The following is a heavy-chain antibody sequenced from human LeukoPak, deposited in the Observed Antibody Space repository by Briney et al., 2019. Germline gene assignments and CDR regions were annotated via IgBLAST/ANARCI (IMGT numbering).Heavy chain of an antibody. D-gene: IGHD3-22*01. Sequence: SETLSLTCAVYDGSFSGYYWSWNRQPAGKGLEWIGHIYTSGSTNYNPSLKSRVTMSVDTSKNQFSLKLSSVTAADTAVYYCARGVYYYDSSGYYVGTHDPWGQGTLVTVSS. CDR3: ARGVYYYDSSGYYVGTHDP. CDR2: IYTSGST. CDR1: DGSFSGYY. V-gene: IGHV4-59*10. J-gene: IGHJ5*02.